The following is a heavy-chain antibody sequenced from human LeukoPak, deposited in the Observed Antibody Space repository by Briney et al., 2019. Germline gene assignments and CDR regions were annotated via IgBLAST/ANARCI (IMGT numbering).Heavy chain of an antibody. J-gene: IGHJ5*02. V-gene: IGHV4-4*07. Sequence: SETLSLTCTVSGGSISSYYWSWIRQPAGKGLEWIGRINTSGSTNYNPSLQSRVTMSADTSKSQFSLELTSVTAADTAVYYCARQVVTYGYVVWFDPWGQGALVTVSS. CDR3: ARQVVTYGYVVWFDP. D-gene: IGHD5-18*01. CDR1: GGSISSYY. CDR2: INTSGST.